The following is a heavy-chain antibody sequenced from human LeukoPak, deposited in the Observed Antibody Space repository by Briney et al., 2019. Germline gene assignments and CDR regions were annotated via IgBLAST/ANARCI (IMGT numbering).Heavy chain of an antibody. D-gene: IGHD2-21*02. Sequence: GGSLRLSCAASGFTFSSYAMSWVRQAPGKGLEWVSAISGSGGSTYYADSVKGRFIISRDNSKNTLYLQMNSLRAEDTAVYYCAKQPYCGGDCYSLPKAFWGQGTLVTVSS. V-gene: IGHV3-23*01. CDR2: ISGSGGST. J-gene: IGHJ4*02. CDR3: AKQPYCGGDCYSLPKAF. CDR1: GFTFSSYA.